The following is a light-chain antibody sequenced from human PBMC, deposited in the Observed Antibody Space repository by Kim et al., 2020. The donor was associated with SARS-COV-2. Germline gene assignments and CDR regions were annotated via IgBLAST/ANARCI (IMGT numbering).Light chain of an antibody. CDR3: AAWDESLDGFLF. V-gene: IGLV1-44*01. CDR2: SNS. J-gene: IGLJ2*01. Sequence: ELTQPPSVSGTPGQSVIISCYGSRSNIGSNPVNWYQHVPGTAPKLLIYSNSDRPSGVPDRFTASKSDTSAALAISGLQSEDETTYYCAAWDESLDGFLFFGGGTPLTVL. CDR1: RSNIGSNP.